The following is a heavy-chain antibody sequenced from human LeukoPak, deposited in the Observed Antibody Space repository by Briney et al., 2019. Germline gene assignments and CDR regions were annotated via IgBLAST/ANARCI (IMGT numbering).Heavy chain of an antibody. V-gene: IGHV3-74*01. J-gene: IGHJ4*02. CDR3: ARVAIPGVFYFDY. D-gene: IGHD5-18*01. Sequence: PGGSLRLSCAASGFTFISYWMHWVRQAPGKGLVWVSRINSDGSSTSYADSVKGRFTISRDNAKNTLYLQMNSLRAEDTAVYYCARVAIPGVFYFDYWGQGTLVTVSS. CDR2: INSDGSST. CDR1: GFTFISYW.